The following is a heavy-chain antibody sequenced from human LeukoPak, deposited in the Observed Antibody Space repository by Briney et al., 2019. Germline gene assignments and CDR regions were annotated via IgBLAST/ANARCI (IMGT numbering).Heavy chain of an antibody. CDR1: GYTFTNHD. V-gene: IGHV1-8*02. CDR3: ARGLRLAYYYDSSGFDY. D-gene: IGHD3-22*01. Sequence: ASVKVSCKAAGYTFTNHDINWVRQATGQGLEWMGWMNPNSGNTGYAQKFQGRVTMTRNTSISTAYMELSSLRSEDTAVYYCARGLRLAYYYDSSGFDYWGQGTLVTVSS. CDR2: MNPNSGNT. J-gene: IGHJ4*02.